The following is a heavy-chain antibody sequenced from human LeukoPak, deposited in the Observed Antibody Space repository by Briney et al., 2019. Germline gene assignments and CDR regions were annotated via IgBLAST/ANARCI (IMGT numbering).Heavy chain of an antibody. CDR2: IYYSGST. Sequence: SETLSLTCSVSDGSINSGSYYWAWIRQPPGKGLEWIGSIYYSGSTYYNPSLKSRVTISIDMSKNQFSLKLSSVTAADTAVYYCARNSNPKYSVTTFDYWGQGTLVTVSS. D-gene: IGHD4-23*01. CDR1: DGSINSGSYY. J-gene: IGHJ4*02. CDR3: ARNSNPKYSVTTFDY. V-gene: IGHV4-39*07.